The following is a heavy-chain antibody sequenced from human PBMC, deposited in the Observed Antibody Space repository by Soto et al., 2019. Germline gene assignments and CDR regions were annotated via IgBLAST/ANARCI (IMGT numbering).Heavy chain of an antibody. D-gene: IGHD3-10*01. J-gene: IGHJ4*01. CDR3: ARLFYDTRLNYMYFDF. CDR2: IFHDGTA. V-gene: IGHV4-4*02. CDR1: GVSISSGNW. Sequence: PSETLSLTCAVSGVSISSGNWWTWVRQSPQRGLEYIGEIFHDGTANYYPSFERRVAISVDTSKNQFSLKLTSVTAADTAIYFCARLFYDTRLNYMYFDFWGQRSLVTFSS.